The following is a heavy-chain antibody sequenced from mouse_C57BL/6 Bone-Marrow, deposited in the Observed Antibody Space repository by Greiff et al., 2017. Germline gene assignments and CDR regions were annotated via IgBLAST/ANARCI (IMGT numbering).Heavy chain of an antibody. V-gene: IGHV1-64*01. CDR3: ARLPCYYAMDY. J-gene: IGHJ4*01. Sequence: QVQLQQPGAELVKPGASVKLSCKASGYTFTSYWMHWVKQRPGQGLEWIGMIHPNSGSTNYNEKFKSKATLTVDKSSSTAYMQLRSLTSEDSAVYYCARLPCYYAMDYWGQGTSVTVSS. CDR1: GYTFTSYW. CDR2: IHPNSGST.